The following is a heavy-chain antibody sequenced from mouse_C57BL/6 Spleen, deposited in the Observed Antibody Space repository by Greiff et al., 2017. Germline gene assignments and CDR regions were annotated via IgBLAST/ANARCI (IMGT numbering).Heavy chain of an antibody. J-gene: IGHJ1*03. CDR2: IYPGNSDT. CDR3: TRSNYDGSSCWYFDV. Sequence: VQLKEPGTVLARPGASVKMSCKTSGYTFTSYWMHWVKQRPGQGLEWIGAIYPGNSDTSYNQKFKGKAKLTAVTSASTAYMELSSLTNEDSAVYYCTRSNYDGSSCWYFDVWGTGTTVTVSS. CDR1: GYTFTSYW. V-gene: IGHV1-5*01. D-gene: IGHD1-1*01.